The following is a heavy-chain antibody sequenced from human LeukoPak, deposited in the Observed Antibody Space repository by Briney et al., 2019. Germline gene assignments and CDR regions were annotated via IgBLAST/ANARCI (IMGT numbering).Heavy chain of an antibody. D-gene: IGHD3-22*01. CDR3: ARAGYYDSSGYSILYYYYYMDV. J-gene: IGHJ6*03. Sequence: SVKVSCKASGGTFSSYAISWVRQAPGQGLEWKGGIIPIFGTANYAQKFQGRVTITTDESTSTAYMELSSLRSEDTAVYYCARAGYYDSSGYSILYYYYYMDVWGKGTTVTVSS. CDR2: IIPIFGTA. V-gene: IGHV1-69*05. CDR1: GGTFSSYA.